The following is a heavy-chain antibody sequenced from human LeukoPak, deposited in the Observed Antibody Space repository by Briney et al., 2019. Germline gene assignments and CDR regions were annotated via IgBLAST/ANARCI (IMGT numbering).Heavy chain of an antibody. CDR3: ARDLSSGGASPKY. D-gene: IGHD1-26*01. V-gene: IGHV3-33*07. CDR1: GFTFSAYA. Sequence: GGSLRLSCEASGFTFSAYAMTWVRQAPGKGLEWVAFIWYDESNKSYADSVKGRFTISRDNSRNTLYLQMNSLRAEDTAVYYCARDLSSGGASPKYWGQGTLVTVSS. J-gene: IGHJ4*02. CDR2: IWYDESNK.